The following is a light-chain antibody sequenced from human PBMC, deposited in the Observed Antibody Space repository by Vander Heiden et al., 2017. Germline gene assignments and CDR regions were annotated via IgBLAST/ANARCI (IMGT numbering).Light chain of an antibody. J-gene: IGKJ2*01. CDR1: QSVSSSY. CDR2: GAS. CDR3: QQYGSSPLYT. V-gene: IGKV3-20*01. Sequence: EIVLTQSPGTLSLSPGERATLSCRASQSVSSSYLAWYQQKPGQAPRLLIYGASSRATGNPDRFSGSGSGTDFTLTISRLEPEDFAVYYCQQYGSSPLYTFGQGTKLGIK.